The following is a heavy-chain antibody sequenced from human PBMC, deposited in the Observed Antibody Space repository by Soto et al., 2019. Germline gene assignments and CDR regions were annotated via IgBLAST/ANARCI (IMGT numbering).Heavy chain of an antibody. D-gene: IGHD1-26*01. CDR2: IYYSGNT. V-gene: IGHV4-30-4*02. J-gene: IGHJ4*02. CDR3: AREPPQDFHSGSYYYFDY. CDR1: GGSISNENYY. Sequence: SETLSLTCTVSGGSISNENYYWNWIRQPPGKGLEWIGYIYYSGNTYYNPSLQSRLTISLDTSKNQFSLKLSSVTAADTAVYYCAREPPQDFHSGSYYYFDYWGQGTLVTVSS.